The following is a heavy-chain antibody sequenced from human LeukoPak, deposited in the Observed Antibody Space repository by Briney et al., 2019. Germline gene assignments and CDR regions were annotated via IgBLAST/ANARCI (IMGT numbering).Heavy chain of an antibody. D-gene: IGHD1-26*01. CDR3: ARDFSSGSSLYYYYYMDV. CDR2: ISSSSSYI. CDR1: GFTFSHYP. J-gene: IGHJ6*03. Sequence: GGSLRLSCAASGFTFSHYPMSWVRQAPGKGLEWVSSISSSSSYIYYADSVKGRFTISRDNAKNSLYLQMNSLRAEDTAVYYCARDFSSGSSLYYYYYMDVWGKGTTVTVSS. V-gene: IGHV3-21*01.